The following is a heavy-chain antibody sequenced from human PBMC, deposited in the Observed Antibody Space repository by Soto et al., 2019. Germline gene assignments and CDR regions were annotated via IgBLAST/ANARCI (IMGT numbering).Heavy chain of an antibody. CDR2: ISYDGSNK. V-gene: IGHV3-30*18. J-gene: IGHJ6*02. D-gene: IGHD3-3*01. CDR1: RFTFSSYG. Sequence: PGGSLRLSCAASRFTFSSYGMHWVRQAPGKGLEWVAVISYDGSNKYYADSVKGRFTISRDNSKNTLYLQMNSLRAEDTAVYYCAKTKGDFWSGYYYYGMDVWGQGTTVTVSS. CDR3: AKTKGDFWSGYYYYGMDV.